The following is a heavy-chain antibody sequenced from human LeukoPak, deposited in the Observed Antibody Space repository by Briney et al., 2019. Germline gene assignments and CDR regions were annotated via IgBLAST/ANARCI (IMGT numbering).Heavy chain of an antibody. D-gene: IGHD3-9*01. J-gene: IGHJ4*02. CDR1: GFTFSSYD. V-gene: IGHV3-13*04. CDR2: IGYGGDT. CDR3: ARGNILTGYMY. Sequence: PGGSLRLSCAASGFTFSSYDMHWVRQATGKGLEWVSAIGYGGDTHYSGSVKGRFTISRENAKNSLYLQMNSLRAGDTAVYYCARGNILTGYMYWGQGTLVTVSS.